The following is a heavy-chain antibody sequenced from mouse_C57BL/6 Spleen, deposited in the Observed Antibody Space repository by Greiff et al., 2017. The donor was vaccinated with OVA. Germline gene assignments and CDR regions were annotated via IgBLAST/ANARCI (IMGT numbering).Heavy chain of an antibody. CDR3: TREDDYERENAY. CDR2: ISSGGDYI. Sequence: EVKLVESGEGLVKPGGSLKLSCAASGFTFSSYAMSWVRQTPEKRLEWVAYISSGGDYIYYADTVKGRFPISRDNARNTLYLQMSSLKSEDTDMYYCTREDDYERENAYWGQGTLVTVSA. D-gene: IGHD2-4*01. CDR1: GFTFSSYA. V-gene: IGHV5-9-1*02. J-gene: IGHJ3*01.